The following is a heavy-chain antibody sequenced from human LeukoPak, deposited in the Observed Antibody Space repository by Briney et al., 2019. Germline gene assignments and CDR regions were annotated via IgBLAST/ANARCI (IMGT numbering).Heavy chain of an antibody. CDR2: MNPNSGNT. V-gene: IGHV1-8*01. CDR3: ARGGRYSYGYDY. Sequence: ASVKVSCKASGHTFTSYDINWVRQATGQGLEWMGWMNPNSGNTGYAQKFQGRVTMTRNTSISTAYMELSSLRSEDTAVYYCARGGRYSYGYDYWGQGTLVTVSS. J-gene: IGHJ4*02. D-gene: IGHD5-18*01. CDR1: GHTFTSYD.